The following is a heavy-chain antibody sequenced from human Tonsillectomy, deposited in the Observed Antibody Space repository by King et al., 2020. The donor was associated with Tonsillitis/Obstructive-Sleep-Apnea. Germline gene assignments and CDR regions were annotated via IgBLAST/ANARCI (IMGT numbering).Heavy chain of an antibody. D-gene: IGHD5-12*01. CDR1: GFTFRSYN. CDR2: ISSSSSYI. CDR3: ARGGFSGYGTDF. V-gene: IGHV3-21*01. J-gene: IGHJ4*02. Sequence: VQLVESGGGLVKPGGSLRLSCAASGFTFRSYNMNWVRQAPGKGLEWVSSISSSSSYIYYADSVKGRFTISRDNAKNSLYLQMNSLRAEDTAVYYCARGGFSGYGTDFWGQGTLVTVSS.